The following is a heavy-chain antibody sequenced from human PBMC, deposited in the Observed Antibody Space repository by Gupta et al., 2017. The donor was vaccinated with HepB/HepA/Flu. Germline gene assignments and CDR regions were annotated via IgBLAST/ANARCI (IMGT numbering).Heavy chain of an antibody. J-gene: IGHJ4*02. CDR1: GGSFSGYH. CDR3: ARAGGRTIDY. V-gene: IGHV4-34*01. CDR2: INHSGST. Sequence: QVQLQQWGAGLLKPSETLSLTCAVYGGSFSGYHWSWIRQPPGKGLAWIGEINHSGSTNYNPSLKSRVTISVDTSKNQFSLKLSSVTAADTAVYYCARAGGRTIDYWGQGTLVTVSS.